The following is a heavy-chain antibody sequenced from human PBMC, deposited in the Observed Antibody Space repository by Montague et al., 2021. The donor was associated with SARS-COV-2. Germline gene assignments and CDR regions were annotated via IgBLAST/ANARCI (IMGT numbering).Heavy chain of an antibody. CDR1: GGSIRNYY. V-gene: IGHV4-59*08. CDR3: AAQTDDYYYSLDV. Sequence: SETLSLTCAVSGGSIRNYYWSWIRQPPGRGLEWIAYIYDSGNVDYNPSPNSRVTILVDTSKNQFSLKLSSVTAADTAVYYCAAQTDDYYYSLDVWGQGTTATVS. CDR2: IYDSGNV. J-gene: IGHJ6*02.